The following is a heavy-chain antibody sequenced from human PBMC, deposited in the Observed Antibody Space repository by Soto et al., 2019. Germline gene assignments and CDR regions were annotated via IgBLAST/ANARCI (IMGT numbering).Heavy chain of an antibody. D-gene: IGHD3-10*01. V-gene: IGHV4-31*03. CDR1: GGSISSGGYY. Sequence: QVQLQESGPGLVKPSQTLSLTCTVSGGSISSGGYYWSWIRQHPGKGLEWIGYIYYSGSTYYNPSLRSGVXLXVXXAKNQFSLRLSSVTAADTAVYYCARGVTMVRGVIHTPYFDYWGQGTLVTVSS. CDR2: IYYSGST. CDR3: ARGVTMVRGVIHTPYFDY. J-gene: IGHJ4*02.